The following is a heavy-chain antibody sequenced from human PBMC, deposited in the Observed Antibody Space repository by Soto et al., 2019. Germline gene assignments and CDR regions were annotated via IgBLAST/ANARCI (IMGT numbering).Heavy chain of an antibody. J-gene: IGHJ4*01. D-gene: IGHD3-10*01. Sequence: QVQLQESGPGLVKPSETLSLTCTVSGGSITMYYWSWTRQPPGSGLEWIGYSHKSGRTSYNPALQSRVTISAVVSKNQCSLDLRSVTAADTAVYYCARRWSGTDYWGHGTLVTVSS. CDR1: GGSITMYY. CDR3: ARRWSGTDY. CDR2: SHKSGRT. V-gene: IGHV4-59*01.